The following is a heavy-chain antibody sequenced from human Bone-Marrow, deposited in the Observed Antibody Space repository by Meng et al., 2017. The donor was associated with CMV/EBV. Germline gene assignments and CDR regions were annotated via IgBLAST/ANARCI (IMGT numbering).Heavy chain of an antibody. CDR3: AKVRGFVGSSSSGRGRFDY. V-gene: IGHV3-23*01. CDR2: ISGSGSST. CDR1: GFTFSSYA. D-gene: IGHD6-6*01. J-gene: IGHJ4*02. Sequence: GASLKISCAASGFTFSSYAMSWGRPAPGKGLEWVSTISGSGSSTYYADSVKGRFTISRDNSKNPLYLQVNSLRVEDTAVYYCAKVRGFVGSSSSGRGRFDYWGQGTLVTVSS.